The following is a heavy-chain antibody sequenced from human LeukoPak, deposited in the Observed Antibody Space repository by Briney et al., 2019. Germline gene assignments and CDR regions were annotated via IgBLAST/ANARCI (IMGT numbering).Heavy chain of an antibody. D-gene: IGHD1-26*01. V-gene: IGHV3-21*01. CDR1: GFTFSSYS. J-gene: IGHJ3*02. Sequence: PGGSLRLSCAASGFTFSSYSMNWVRQAPGKGLEWVSSISSSSSYIYYADSVKGRFTISRDNAKNSLYLQMNSLRAEDTAVYYCARDRGGKWELLGALEIWGQGTMVTVSS. CDR3: ARDRGGKWELLGALEI. CDR2: ISSSSSYI.